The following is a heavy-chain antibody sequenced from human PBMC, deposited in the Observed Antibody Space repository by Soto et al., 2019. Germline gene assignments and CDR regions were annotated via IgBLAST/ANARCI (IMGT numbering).Heavy chain of an antibody. CDR1: GFSFSTYT. V-gene: IGHV3-23*01. D-gene: IGHD2-8*02. J-gene: IGHJ3*02. CDR3: ARDGGVVCALDAFDI. Sequence: EVQLLESGGGLVQPGGSLRLSCAASGFSFSTYTMGWVRQAPGKGLEWVSAFGGSGGTTYYADSVKGRFTISRDNSKNTLSLQMRSLRVEGTGVYYCARDGGVVCALDAFDIWGQGAMVTVSS. CDR2: FGGSGGTT.